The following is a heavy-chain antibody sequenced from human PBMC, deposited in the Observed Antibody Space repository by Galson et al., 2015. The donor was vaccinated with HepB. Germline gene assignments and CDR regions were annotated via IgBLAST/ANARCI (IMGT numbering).Heavy chain of an antibody. J-gene: IGHJ6*02. CDR3: ARDFGEILPNVDTAMVSYGMDV. D-gene: IGHD5-18*01. Sequence: SVKVSCKASGGTFSSYAISWVRQAPGQGLEWMGRIIPILGIANYAQKFQGRVTITADKSTSTAYMELSSLRSEDTAVYYCARDFGEILPNVDTAMVSYGMDVWGQGTTVTVSS. CDR1: GGTFSSYA. CDR2: IIPILGIA. V-gene: IGHV1-69*04.